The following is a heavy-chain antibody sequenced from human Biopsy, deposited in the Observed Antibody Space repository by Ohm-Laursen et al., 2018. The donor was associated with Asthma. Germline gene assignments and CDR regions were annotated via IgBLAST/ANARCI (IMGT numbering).Heavy chain of an antibody. CDR2: AYYSGST. V-gene: IGHV4-59*01. CDR3: ARGVDGVTGLLDRFDS. Sequence: GTLSLTCTVSGGSINNFYWSWIRQPPGKGLESIGHAYYSGSTNYNPSLKSRVTISIDASKNQFSLKLTSVTAADTAVYYCARGVDGVTGLLDRFDSWGQGTLVTVSS. CDR1: GGSINNFY. D-gene: IGHD2-21*02. J-gene: IGHJ4*02.